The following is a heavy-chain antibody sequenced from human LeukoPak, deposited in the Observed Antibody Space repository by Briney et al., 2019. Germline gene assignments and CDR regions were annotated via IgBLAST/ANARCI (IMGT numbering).Heavy chain of an antibody. CDR2: IFYSGST. V-gene: IGHV4-39*07. J-gene: IGHJ4*02. Sequence: SETLSLTCTVSGGSISTSNYYWGWIRQPPGKGLEWIGNIFYSGSTYYSPSLRSRVTISVDTSKNQLSLKLSSVTAADTAVYYCARDVVAAAGTWDYWGQGTLVTVSS. D-gene: IGHD6-13*01. CDR3: ARDVVAAAGTWDY. CDR1: GGSISTSNYY.